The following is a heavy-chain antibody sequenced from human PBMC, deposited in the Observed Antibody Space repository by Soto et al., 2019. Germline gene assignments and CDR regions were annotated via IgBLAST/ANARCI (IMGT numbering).Heavy chain of an antibody. V-gene: IGHV3-15*07. J-gene: IGHJ6*02. CDR3: TTELLDSSWYELYYYGMDV. D-gene: IGHD6-13*01. CDR1: GFTFSNAW. CDR2: IKSKTDGGTT. Sequence: PGGSLRLSCAASGFTFSNAWMNWVRQAPGKGLEWVGRIKSKTDGGTTDYAAPVKGRFTISRDDSKNTLYLQMNSLKTEDTAVYYCTTELLDSSWYELYYYGMDVWGQGTTVTVSS.